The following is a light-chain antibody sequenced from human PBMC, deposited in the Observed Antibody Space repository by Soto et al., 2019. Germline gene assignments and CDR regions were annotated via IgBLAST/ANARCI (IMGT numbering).Light chain of an antibody. CDR1: QSVGSY. V-gene: IGKV3-11*01. Sequence: EIVLTQFPATLSLSPGDGATLSCRASQSVGSYLAWYQHKPGQAPRLLISDASNRATGIPARFSGSGSETDFTLTISSLEPEDSAVYYCQQRSNWPSLTFGGGTKVDIK. CDR3: QQRSNWPSLT. CDR2: DAS. J-gene: IGKJ4*01.